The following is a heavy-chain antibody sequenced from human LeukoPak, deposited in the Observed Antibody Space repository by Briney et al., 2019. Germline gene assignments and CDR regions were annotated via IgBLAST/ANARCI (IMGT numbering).Heavy chain of an antibody. Sequence: ASVKVSCKASGYTFTGYYMHWVRQAPGQGLEWMGWINPNSGGTNYAQKFQGRVTMTRDTSISTAYVELSRLRSDDTAVYYCARANYYYGSGSYVSYYYGMDVWGQGTTVTVSS. J-gene: IGHJ6*02. CDR1: GYTFTGYY. CDR3: ARANYYYGSGSYVSYYYGMDV. CDR2: INPNSGGT. D-gene: IGHD3-10*01. V-gene: IGHV1-2*02.